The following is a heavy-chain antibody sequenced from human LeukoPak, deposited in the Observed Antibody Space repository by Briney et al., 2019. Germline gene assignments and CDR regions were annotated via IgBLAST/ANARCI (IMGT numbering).Heavy chain of an antibody. CDR2: IIYTGST. J-gene: IGHJ4*02. CDR3: ARGRVPGY. D-gene: IGHD3-10*02. V-gene: IGHV4-59*01. Sequence: PSKTLTLTCTASGGSISTYYWRWNRQPPGKGLEWIGSIIYTGSTNYNPSLKSRVTISLAASKNQFSLKLNSVTAADTAVYYCARGRVPGYWGQGTLITVSS. CDR1: GGSISTYY.